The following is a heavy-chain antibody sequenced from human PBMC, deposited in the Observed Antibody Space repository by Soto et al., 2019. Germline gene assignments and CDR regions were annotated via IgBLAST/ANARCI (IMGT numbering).Heavy chain of an antibody. CDR1: GYTFTGYA. CDR2: INAGNGNT. CDR3: ARVFKAGGYSYGYTGYYYGMDV. Sequence: ASVKVSCKASGYTFTGYAMHWVRQAPGQRLEWMGWINAGNGNTKYSQKFQGRVTITRDTSASTAYMELSSLRSEDTGVYYCARVFKAGGYSYGYTGYYYGMDVWGQGTTVTVSS. V-gene: IGHV1-3*01. J-gene: IGHJ6*02. D-gene: IGHD5-18*01.